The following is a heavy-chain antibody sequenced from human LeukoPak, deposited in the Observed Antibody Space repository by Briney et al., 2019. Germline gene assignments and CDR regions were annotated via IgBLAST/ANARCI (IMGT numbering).Heavy chain of an antibody. CDR2: IKSKARGGTS. V-gene: IGHV3-15*01. J-gene: IGHJ4*02. D-gene: IGHD3-10*01. CDR1: GFTFISAW. Sequence: GGSLRLSCAASGFTFISAWMTWVHQAPGKGLEWVGRIKSKARGGTSDYATPVKGRFTISRDDSKNTLYLQTSALKTEDTAVYFCTTDPVGIYDSDYWGQGTLVTVSS. CDR3: TTDPVGIYDSDY.